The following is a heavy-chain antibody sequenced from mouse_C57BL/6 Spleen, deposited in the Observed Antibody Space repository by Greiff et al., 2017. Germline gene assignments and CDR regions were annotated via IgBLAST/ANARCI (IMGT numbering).Heavy chain of an antibody. CDR1: GYAFSSSW. D-gene: IGHD2-4*01. Sequence: VKLQQSGPELVKPGASVKISCKASGYAFSSSWMNWVKQRPGKGLEWIGRIYPGDGDTNYNGKFKGKATLTADKSSSTAYMQLSSLTSEDSAVYFCAREEDYDAWFAYWGQGTLVTVSA. J-gene: IGHJ3*01. CDR2: IYPGDGDT. V-gene: IGHV1-82*01. CDR3: AREEDYDAWFAY.